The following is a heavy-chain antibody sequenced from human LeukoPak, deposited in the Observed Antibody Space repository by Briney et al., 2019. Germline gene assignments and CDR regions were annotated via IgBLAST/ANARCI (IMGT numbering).Heavy chain of an antibody. D-gene: IGHD5-24*01. V-gene: IGHV4-59*01. CDR1: GGHISSYF. J-gene: IGHJ4*02. CDR3: ARSRTIYMATIASEGFYFDY. Sequence: SETLSLTCLVAGGHISSYFSRWIRQPPRQGLEWNGYISYSGSTNYSPSLKSRVTMSVDTSRTRFSLKLSSVTAADTTVYYCARSRTIYMATIASEGFYFDYWGQGTLVTVSS. CDR2: ISYSGST.